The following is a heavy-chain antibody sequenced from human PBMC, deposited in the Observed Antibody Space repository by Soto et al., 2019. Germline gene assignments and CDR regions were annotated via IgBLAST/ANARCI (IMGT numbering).Heavy chain of an antibody. D-gene: IGHD5-18*01. Sequence: HVQLVESGGGVAQPGRSLRLFCGASGFTLSSYSLHWVRQSPGKGLEWVAAISSDGTEKHYADSVKGRFTISRDNSKNTLSLQLNILRTEATAVYYCARMFGFSYGPANRGMDAWGQGTTVTVSS. J-gene: IGHJ6*02. CDR1: GFTLSSYS. V-gene: IGHV3-30*04. CDR3: ARMFGFSYGPANRGMDA. CDR2: ISSDGTEK.